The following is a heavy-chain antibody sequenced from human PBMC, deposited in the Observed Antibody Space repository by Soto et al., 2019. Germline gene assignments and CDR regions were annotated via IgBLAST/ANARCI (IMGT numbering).Heavy chain of an antibody. CDR1: GFTFSSYA. V-gene: IGHV3-30-3*01. J-gene: IGHJ4*02. CDR2: ISYDGSNK. D-gene: IGHD2-15*01. Sequence: LRLSCAASGFTFSSYAMHWVRQAPGKGLEWVAVISYDGSNKYYADSVKGRFTISRDNSKNTLYLQMNSLRAEDTAVYYCAAGLPYSYFDYWGQGTLVTVS. CDR3: AAGLPYSYFDY.